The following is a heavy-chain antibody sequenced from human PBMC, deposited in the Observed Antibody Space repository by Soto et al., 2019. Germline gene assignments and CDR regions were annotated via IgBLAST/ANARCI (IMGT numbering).Heavy chain of an antibody. CDR1: GFTFSSYG. J-gene: IGHJ5*02. V-gene: IGHV3-33*01. D-gene: IGHD1-1*01. CDR3: ARYTEPRKYNWFDP. CDR2: IWYDGSNK. Sequence: GGSLRLSCAASGFTFSSYGMHWVRQAPGKGLEWVAVIWYDGSNKYYADSVKGRFTISRDNSKNTLYLQMNSLRAEDTAVYYCARYTEPRKYNWFDPWGQGTLVTVSS.